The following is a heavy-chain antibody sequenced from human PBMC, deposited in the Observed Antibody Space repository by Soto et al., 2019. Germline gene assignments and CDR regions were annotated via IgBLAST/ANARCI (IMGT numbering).Heavy chain of an antibody. CDR2: IIPIFGTA. J-gene: IGHJ4*02. Sequence: SVKVSCKASGGTFSSYAISWVRQAPGQGLEWMGGIIPIFGTANYAQKFQGRVTITADESTSTAYMELSSLRSEDTAVYYCARDRARYCSGGSCSDFDYWGQGTLVTVSS. V-gene: IGHV1-69*13. D-gene: IGHD2-15*01. CDR3: ARDRARYCSGGSCSDFDY. CDR1: GGTFSSYA.